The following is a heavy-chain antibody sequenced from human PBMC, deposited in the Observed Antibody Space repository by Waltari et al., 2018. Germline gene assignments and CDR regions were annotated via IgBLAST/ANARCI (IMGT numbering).Heavy chain of an antibody. CDR3: AGQPWTLVMSEPLDY. Sequence: QVKLVESGGGVVQPGRSLRLSCAASGFTFSNYAIHWVRQAPGKGLEWVAIISYDGSNQFYADSVKGRFTLSRDNSRNTLYLQMNSLRAEDTAVYYCAGQPWTLVMSEPLDYWGQGTLVTVSS. J-gene: IGHJ4*02. CDR2: ISYDGSNQ. V-gene: IGHV3-30-3*01. CDR1: GFTFSNYA. D-gene: IGHD2-21*01.